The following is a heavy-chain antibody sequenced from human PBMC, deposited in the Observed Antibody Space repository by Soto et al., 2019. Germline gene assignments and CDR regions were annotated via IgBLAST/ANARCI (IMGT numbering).Heavy chain of an antibody. D-gene: IGHD2-15*01. V-gene: IGHV1-2*02. Sequence: QVQLVQSGAEVKKPGASVKVSCKASGYTFTGYYMHWVRQAPGQGLEWMGWINPNSGGTNYAQKFQGRVTMTRDTSISTAYMELSRLRSNDTAVYYCARVNVVVVAATREYYFAYWGKGTLVTVSS. CDR1: GYTFTGYY. CDR3: ARVNVVVVAATREYYFAY. J-gene: IGHJ4*02. CDR2: INPNSGGT.